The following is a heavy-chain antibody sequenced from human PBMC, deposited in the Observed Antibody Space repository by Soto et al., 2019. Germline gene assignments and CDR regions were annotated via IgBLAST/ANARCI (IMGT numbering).Heavy chain of an antibody. V-gene: IGHV3-43*01. J-gene: IGHJ6*02. Sequence: GGSLRLSCAASGFTFDDYTMHWVRQAPGKGLEWVSLISWDGGSTYYADSVKGRFTISRDNSKNSLYLQMNSLRTEDTALYYCAKDSRGYSTHYGMDVWGQGTTVTVSS. D-gene: IGHD4-4*01. CDR3: AKDSRGYSTHYGMDV. CDR1: GFTFDDYT. CDR2: ISWDGGST.